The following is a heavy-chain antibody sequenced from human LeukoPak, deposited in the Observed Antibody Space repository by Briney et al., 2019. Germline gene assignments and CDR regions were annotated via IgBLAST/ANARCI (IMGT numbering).Heavy chain of an antibody. Sequence: SVKVSCKASGDTFSGYAISWVRQAPGQGLEWMGGIIPSFRTTNYAHKFQGRVTINADESTSMAYMELSSLRSDDTAVYYCARDPKWVLSGAFDIWGQGTMVSVSS. CDR1: GDTFSGYA. CDR2: IIPSFRTT. V-gene: IGHV1-69*13. CDR3: ARDPKWVLSGAFDI. D-gene: IGHD3-3*01. J-gene: IGHJ3*02.